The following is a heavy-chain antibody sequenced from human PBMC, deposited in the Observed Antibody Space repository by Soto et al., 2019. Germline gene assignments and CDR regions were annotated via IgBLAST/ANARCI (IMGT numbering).Heavy chain of an antibody. CDR2: IYYSGST. Sequence: PSETLSLTCTVSGGSISSYYWSWIRQPPGKGLEWIGYIYYSGSTNYNPSLKSRVTISVDTSKNQFSLKLSSVTAADTAVYYCARHEGYGDYDAFDIWGQGTMVTVSS. CDR1: GGSISSYY. J-gene: IGHJ3*02. V-gene: IGHV4-59*08. D-gene: IGHD4-17*01. CDR3: ARHEGYGDYDAFDI.